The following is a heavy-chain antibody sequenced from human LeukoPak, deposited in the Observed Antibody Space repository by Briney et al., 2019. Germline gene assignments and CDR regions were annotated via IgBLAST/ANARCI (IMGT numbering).Heavy chain of an antibody. CDR2: ISGSGGST. CDR3: ASPMVRGVIDPYYYGMDV. CDR1: GFTFSSYA. J-gene: IGHJ6*02. V-gene: IGHV3-23*01. D-gene: IGHD3-10*01. Sequence: PGGSLRLSCAASGFTFSSYAMSWVRQALGKGLEWVSAISGSGGSTYYADSVKGRFTISRDNSKNTLYLQMNSLRAEDTAVYYCASPMVRGVIDPYYYGMDVWGQGTTVTVSS.